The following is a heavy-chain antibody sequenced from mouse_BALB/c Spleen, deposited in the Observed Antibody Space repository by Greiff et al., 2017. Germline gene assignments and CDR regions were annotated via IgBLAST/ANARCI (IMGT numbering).Heavy chain of an antibody. Sequence: DVKLVESGGDLVKPGGSLKLSCAASGFTFSSYGMSWVRQTPDKRLEWVATISSGGSYTYYPDSVKGRFTISRDNAKNTLYLQMSSLKSEDTAMYYCARYRSGHYFDYWGQGTTLTVSS. CDR3: ARYRSGHYFDY. CDR2: ISSGGSYT. CDR1: GFTFSSYG. V-gene: IGHV5-6*02. J-gene: IGHJ2*01.